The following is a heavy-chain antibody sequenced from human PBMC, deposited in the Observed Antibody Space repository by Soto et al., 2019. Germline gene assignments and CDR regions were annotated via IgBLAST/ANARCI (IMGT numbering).Heavy chain of an antibody. V-gene: IGHV4-59*01. Sequence: QVQLRESGPRLVKTSETLSLTCTVSGAPMNRYYWSWIRQPPGKALEWIGYVFNSETSTYNPSRRSRIAMSVDRSKNQFHLTMTSLTAADTAVYFCASLYGTNYAFDYWGQGALVTVSS. CDR1: GAPMNRYY. CDR2: VFNSETS. J-gene: IGHJ4*02. CDR3: ASLYGTNYAFDY. D-gene: IGHD1-7*01.